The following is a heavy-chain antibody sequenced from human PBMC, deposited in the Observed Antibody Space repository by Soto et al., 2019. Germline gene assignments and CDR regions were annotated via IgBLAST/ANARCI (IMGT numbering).Heavy chain of an antibody. CDR2: ISYDGSNK. D-gene: IGHD1-1*01. V-gene: IGHV3-30-3*01. CDR3: ARDPFPQHEHDGADAFDI. J-gene: IGHJ3*02. CDR1: GFTFSSYA. Sequence: QVQLVESGGGVIQPGRSLRLSCAASGFTFSSYAMHWVRQAPGKGLEWVAVISYDGSNKYYADSVKGRFTISRDNSKNTLYLQMNSLRAEDTAVYYCARDPFPQHEHDGADAFDIWGQGTMVTVSS.